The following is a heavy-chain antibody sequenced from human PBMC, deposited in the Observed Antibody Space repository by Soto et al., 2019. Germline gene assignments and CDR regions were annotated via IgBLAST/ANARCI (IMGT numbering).Heavy chain of an antibody. D-gene: IGHD2-21*02. V-gene: IGHV4-4*07. CDR1: GGSISGFY. J-gene: IGHJ4*02. CDR2: IYSSGAT. Sequence: SETLSLTCTAAGGSISGFYWSWVRQPAGKGLEWIGRIYSSGATKYNPSLRNRVTMSVDTSTDQYSLNLASMTAADTAVYFCARGPFCGNDCYFDVWGQGTQVTVSS. CDR3: ARGPFCGNDCYFDV.